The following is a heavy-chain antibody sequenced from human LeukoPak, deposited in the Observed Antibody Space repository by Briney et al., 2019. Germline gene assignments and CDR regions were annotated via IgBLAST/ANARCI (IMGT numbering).Heavy chain of an antibody. CDR1: GFTFSSYS. Sequence: GGSLRLSCAASGFTFSSYSMTWVRQAPGKGLEWVSSISSSSSYIYYADSVKGRFTISRDNAKNSLYLQMNSLRAEDTAVYYCARDDYDFWSGYYFDYWGQGTLVTVSS. V-gene: IGHV3-21*01. J-gene: IGHJ4*02. D-gene: IGHD3-3*01. CDR3: ARDDYDFWSGYYFDY. CDR2: ISSSSSYI.